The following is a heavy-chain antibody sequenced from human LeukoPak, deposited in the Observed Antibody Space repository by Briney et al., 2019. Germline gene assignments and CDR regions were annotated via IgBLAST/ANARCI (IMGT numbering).Heavy chain of an antibody. CDR1: GYTFTGYY. J-gene: IGHJ2*01. CDR3: ARAGAASAPDWFFDL. D-gene: IGHD6-13*01. Sequence: ASVKVSCKASGYTFTGYYLHWVRQAPGQVLEWMGWINPNSGGINFAQRFQGRVTMTTDTSISTAYMELSSLRSDDTALYYCARAGAASAPDWFFDLWGRGTLVTVSS. V-gene: IGHV1-2*02. CDR2: INPNSGGI.